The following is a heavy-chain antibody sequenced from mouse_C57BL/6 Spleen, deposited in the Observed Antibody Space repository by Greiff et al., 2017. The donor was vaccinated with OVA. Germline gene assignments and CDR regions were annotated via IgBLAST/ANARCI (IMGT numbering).Heavy chain of an antibody. CDR3: ARSGDYYGSSPACFAY. CDR2: INHSSGYT. V-gene: IGHV1-4*01. J-gene: IGHJ3*01. Sequence: QVQLQQSGAELARPGASVKMSCKASGYTFTSYTMHWVKQRPGQGLEWIGYINHSSGYTKYNQKFKDKATLTADKSSSTASMQLSCLPSEDSAVYYCARSGDYYGSSPACFAYWGQGTLVTVSA. CDR1: GYTFTSYT. D-gene: IGHD1-1*01.